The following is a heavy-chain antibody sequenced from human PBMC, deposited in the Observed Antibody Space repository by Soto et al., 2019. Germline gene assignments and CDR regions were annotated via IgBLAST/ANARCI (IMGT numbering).Heavy chain of an antibody. CDR2: IYYSGST. CDR1: GCSISRGCYY. CDR3: ASKPPDLYGMDV. Sequence: LSLTCTVSGCSISRGCYYWSLIRQHPGKGLEWIGYIYYSGSTYYNPSLKSRVTISVDTSKNQFSLKLSSVTAADTAVYYCASKPPDLYGMDVWGQGTTVTVSS. J-gene: IGHJ6*02. V-gene: IGHV4-31*03.